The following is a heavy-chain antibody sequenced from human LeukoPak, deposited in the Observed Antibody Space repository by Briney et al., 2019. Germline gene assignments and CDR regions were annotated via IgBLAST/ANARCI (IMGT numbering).Heavy chain of an antibody. CDR3: ARALAAAGPGGDYYYYYGMDV. V-gene: IGHV3-13*05. CDR1: GFTFSSYD. CDR2: IGTASDP. D-gene: IGHD6-13*01. J-gene: IGHJ6*04. Sequence: PGGSLRLSCAASGFTFSSYDMHWVRQATGKGLEWVSAIGTASDPYYPGSVKGRFTISRENAKNSLYLQMNSLRAGDTAVYYCARALAAAGPGGDYYYYYGMDVWGKGTTVTVSS.